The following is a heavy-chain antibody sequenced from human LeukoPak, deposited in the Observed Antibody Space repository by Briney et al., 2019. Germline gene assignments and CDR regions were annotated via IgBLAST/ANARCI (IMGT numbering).Heavy chain of an antibody. CDR2: INHSGST. J-gene: IGHJ5*02. CDR3: ARSGYSYGLGWFDP. D-gene: IGHD5-18*01. Sequence: SETLSLTCAVYGGSFSGYYWSWIRQPPGKGLEWIGEINHSGSTNYNPSLKSRVTISVDTSKNQFSLKLGSVTAADTAVYYCARSGYSYGLGWFDPWGQGTLVTVSS. CDR1: GGSFSGYY. V-gene: IGHV4-34*01.